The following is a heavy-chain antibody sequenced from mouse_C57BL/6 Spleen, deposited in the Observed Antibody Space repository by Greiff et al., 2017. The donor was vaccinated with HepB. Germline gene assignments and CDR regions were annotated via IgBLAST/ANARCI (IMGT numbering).Heavy chain of an antibody. Sequence: EVQLQESGPGLVKPSQSLSLTCSVTGYSITSGYYWNWIRQFPGNKLEWMGYISYDGSNNYNPSLKNRISITRDTSKNQFFLKLNSVTTEDTATYYCAKFITTEDYAMDYWGQGTSVTVSS. V-gene: IGHV3-6*01. CDR1: GYSITSGYY. J-gene: IGHJ4*01. CDR2: ISYDGSN. D-gene: IGHD1-1*01. CDR3: AKFITTEDYAMDY.